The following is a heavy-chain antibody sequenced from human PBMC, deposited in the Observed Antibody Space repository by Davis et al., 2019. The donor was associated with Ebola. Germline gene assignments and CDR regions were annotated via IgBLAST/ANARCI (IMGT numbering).Heavy chain of an antibody. V-gene: IGHV1-46*03. CDR2: INPNDGRT. CDR3: TTPGGQDSGYDVFDI. Sequence: AASVKVSCKASGYTFANYRISWVRQAPGQGLEWMGMINPNDGRTIYAQKFQGRVTVTRDTSTTTVYMDLSSLRSEDTALYYCTTPGGQDSGYDVFDIWGQGTMVTVSS. D-gene: IGHD5-12*01. J-gene: IGHJ3*02. CDR1: GYTFANYR.